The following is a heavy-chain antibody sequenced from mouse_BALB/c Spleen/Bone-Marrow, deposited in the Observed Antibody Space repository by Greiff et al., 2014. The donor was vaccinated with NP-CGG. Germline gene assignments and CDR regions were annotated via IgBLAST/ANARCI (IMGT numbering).Heavy chain of an antibody. CDR3: ASEWTARTTPY. CDR1: GYAFTNYL. D-gene: IGHD3-2*01. Sequence: QVQLKESGAELVRPGTSVKVSCKASGYAFTNYLIEWVKQRPGQGLEWIGEINPGSGGIKYNEKLKGKATLTADKSSSTAYMQLSSLTSDDSAVYCCASEWTARTTPYWGQGTTLTVSS. CDR2: INPGSGGI. J-gene: IGHJ2*01. V-gene: IGHV1-54*01.